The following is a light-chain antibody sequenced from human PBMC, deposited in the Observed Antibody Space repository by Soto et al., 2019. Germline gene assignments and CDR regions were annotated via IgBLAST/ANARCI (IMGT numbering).Light chain of an antibody. V-gene: IGKV3-11*01. Sequence: EIALTQSPATLSLSPGERATLSCRASQTVSSYLAWYQQKPGQAPRLLIYDASNRATGIPARFSGSGSGTDFTLTISSLEPEDFAVYYCQQRPIWPPTFGGGTKVEIK. CDR2: DAS. CDR1: QTVSSY. J-gene: IGKJ4*01. CDR3: QQRPIWPPT.